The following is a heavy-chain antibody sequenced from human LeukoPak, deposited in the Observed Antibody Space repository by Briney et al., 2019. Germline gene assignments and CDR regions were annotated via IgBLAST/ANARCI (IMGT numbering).Heavy chain of an antibody. V-gene: IGHV3-30*02. Sequence: GGSLRLSCEASGFTFSNYGMHWVRQAPGKGLEWVAFIRYDASNKYYADSVKGRFTISRDNSKNTLYLQMNSLRAEDTAVYYCEKDSPHLDPWGQGMPVTVSS. CDR2: IRYDASNK. CDR1: GFTFSNYG. CDR3: EKDSPHLDP. J-gene: IGHJ5*02.